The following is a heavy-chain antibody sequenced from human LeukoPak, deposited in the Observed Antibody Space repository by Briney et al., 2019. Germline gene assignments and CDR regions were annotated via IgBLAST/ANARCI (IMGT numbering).Heavy chain of an antibody. CDR3: ARDSEPYYYDSSGYYTHHYFDY. J-gene: IGHJ4*02. Sequence: GGSLRLSCAASGFTFSDYYMSWIRQAPGKGLEWVSYISSSGSTIYYADSVKGRFTISRDNAKNSLYLQMNSLRAEDTAVYYCARDSEPYYYDSSGYYTHHYFDYWGQGTLVTVSS. CDR2: ISSSGSTI. D-gene: IGHD3-22*01. V-gene: IGHV3-11*01. CDR1: GFTFSDYY.